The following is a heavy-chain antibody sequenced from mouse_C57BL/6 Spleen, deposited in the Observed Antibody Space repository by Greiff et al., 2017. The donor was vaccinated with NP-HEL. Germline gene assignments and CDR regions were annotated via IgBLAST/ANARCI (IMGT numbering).Heavy chain of an antibody. J-gene: IGHJ2*01. CDR3: AKEGIYYGSSYFDY. V-gene: IGHV1-59*01. CDR2: IDPSDSYT. D-gene: IGHD1-1*01. Sequence: QVQLQQPGAELVRPGTSVKLSCKASGYTFTSYWMHWVKQRPGQGLEWIGVIDPSDSYTNYNQKFKGKATLTVDTSSSTAYMQLSSLTSEDSAVYYCAKEGIYYGSSYFDYWGQGTTLTVSS. CDR1: GYTFTSYW.